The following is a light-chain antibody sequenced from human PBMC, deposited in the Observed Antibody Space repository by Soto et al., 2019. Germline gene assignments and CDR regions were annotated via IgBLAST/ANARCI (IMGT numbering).Light chain of an antibody. V-gene: IGKV1-5*03. CDR3: QHYNSYSEA. Sequence: DIPMTQSPSTLSASVGDRVTITCRASQSISSWVAWYQQQPGKTPKLVIYKASILKSGVPSRFSGSGAGTEFTLTISSLQPDDFATYYCQHYNSYSEAFGQGTKVDIK. J-gene: IGKJ1*01. CDR1: QSISSW. CDR2: KAS.